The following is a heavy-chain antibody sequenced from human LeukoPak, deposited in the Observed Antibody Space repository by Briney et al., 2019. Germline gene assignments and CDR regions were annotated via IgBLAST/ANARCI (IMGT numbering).Heavy chain of an antibody. CDR1: GASISSDY. D-gene: IGHD1-26*01. Sequence: SETLSLTCTVSGASISSDYWNWIRQPPGKGLEWIGYIYYSGSTNYNPSLKSRVTISVDTSKNQFSLKLSSVTAADTAVYYCARSSGSYPWYYYYMDVWGKGTTVTISS. J-gene: IGHJ6*03. CDR3: ARSSGSYPWYYYYMDV. CDR2: IYYSGST. V-gene: IGHV4-59*01.